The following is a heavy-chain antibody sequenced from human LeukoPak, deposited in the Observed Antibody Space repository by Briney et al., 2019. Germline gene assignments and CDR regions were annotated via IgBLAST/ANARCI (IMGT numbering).Heavy chain of an antibody. CDR3: ARGSPLYNWFDP. CDR2: IYYSGNT. CDR1: GGSISSGDYY. V-gene: IGHV4-30-4*01. Sequence: SETLSLTCTVSGGSISSGDYYWSWIRQPPGKGLEWIGYIYYSGNTYYNPSLKSRVTKSVDTSKNQFSLKLTSVTAADTAVYYCARGSPLYNWFDPWGQGTLVTVSS. J-gene: IGHJ5*02.